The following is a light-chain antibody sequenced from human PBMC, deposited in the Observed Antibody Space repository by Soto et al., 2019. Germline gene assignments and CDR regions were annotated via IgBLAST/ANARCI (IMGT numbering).Light chain of an antibody. CDR1: SGHSSYA. Sequence: QPVLTQSPSASASLGASVKLTCTLSSGHSSYAIAWHQQQPEKGPRYLMKLNSDGSHSKGDGIPDRFSGSSSGAEPYLTISSLQSVDEADYYCQTWGTGIQVFGTGTKLTVL. V-gene: IGLV4-69*01. CDR2: LNSDGSH. J-gene: IGLJ1*01. CDR3: QTWGTGIQV.